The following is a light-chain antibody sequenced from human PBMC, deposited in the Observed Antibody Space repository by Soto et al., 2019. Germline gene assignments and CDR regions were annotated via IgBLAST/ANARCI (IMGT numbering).Light chain of an antibody. CDR2: AVA. CDR3: QQYGTSPYT. J-gene: IGKJ2*01. CDR1: ETVDNNF. Sequence: PGERATLSCRTSETVDNNFLGWYQKKPAQAPRLLIYAVASRAAGVPDRFSGSGSGTDFTLTISRLEPEDFAVYCCQQYGTSPYTFGQGTKVDIK. V-gene: IGKV3-20*01.